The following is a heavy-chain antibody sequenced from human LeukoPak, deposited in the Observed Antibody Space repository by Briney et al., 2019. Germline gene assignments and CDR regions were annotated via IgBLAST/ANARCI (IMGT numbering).Heavy chain of an antibody. CDR3: ARNQQLGGHSYYYYGMDV. D-gene: IGHD3-16*01. Sequence: GGSLRLSCAASGFTFSSYAMSWVRQAPGKGLEWVSAIGGSGGTTYYADSVKGRFTISRDNSRNTLYLQMSSLRADDTAIYYCARNQQLGGHSYYYYGMDVWGQGTTVTVSS. J-gene: IGHJ6*02. CDR1: GFTFSSYA. V-gene: IGHV3-23*01. CDR2: IGGSGGTT.